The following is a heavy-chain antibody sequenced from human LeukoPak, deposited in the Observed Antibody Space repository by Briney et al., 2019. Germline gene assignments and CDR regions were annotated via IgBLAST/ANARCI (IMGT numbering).Heavy chain of an antibody. Sequence: SQTLSLTCTVSGGSISSGGYYWSWIRQHPGKGLEWIGHIYSSGSTYYNPSLKSRVTISVDTSKNQFSLKLSSVTAADTAVYYCARSSTALGWFDPWGQGTLVTVSS. CDR3: ARSSTALGWFDP. D-gene: IGHD1-1*01. CDR1: GGSISSGGYY. J-gene: IGHJ5*02. CDR2: IYSSGST. V-gene: IGHV4-31*03.